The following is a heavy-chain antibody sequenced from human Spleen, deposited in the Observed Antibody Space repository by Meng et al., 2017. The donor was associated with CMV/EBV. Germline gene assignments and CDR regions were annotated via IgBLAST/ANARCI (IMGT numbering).Heavy chain of an antibody. Sequence: SVDVSCNASGGTFSSYAISWVRQAPGQGLEWMGEIIPLLGIANYAQKFQGRVTITADKSTSTAYMELSSLRSEDTAVYYCARVHSSSWYWFDPWGQGTLVTVSS. J-gene: IGHJ5*02. CDR3: ARVHSSSWYWFDP. D-gene: IGHD6-13*01. V-gene: IGHV1-69*10. CDR2: IIPLLGIA. CDR1: GGTFSSYA.